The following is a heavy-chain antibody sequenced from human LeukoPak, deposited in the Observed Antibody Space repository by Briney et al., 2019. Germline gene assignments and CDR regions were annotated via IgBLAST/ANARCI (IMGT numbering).Heavy chain of an antibody. V-gene: IGHV3-21*01. CDR2: ITSSNNYI. Sequence: GGSLRLSCAGSGFTFSTYSMNWVRQAPGKGLEWVSSITSSNNYIYYADSMKGRFIISRDNAKNSLYLQMNSLRAEDTAVYYCARAVYSSGWFDYWGQGTLVTVSS. CDR1: GFTFSTYS. J-gene: IGHJ4*02. D-gene: IGHD6-19*01. CDR3: ARAVYSSGWFDY.